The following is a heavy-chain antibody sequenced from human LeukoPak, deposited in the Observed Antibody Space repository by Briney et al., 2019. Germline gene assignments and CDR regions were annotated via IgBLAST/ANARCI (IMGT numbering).Heavy chain of an antibody. CDR1: GFTFSSYW. CDR3: ARDRNDPWNSRSWHYGMDV. J-gene: IGHJ6*02. D-gene: IGHD6-13*01. V-gene: IGHV3-7*01. CDR2: IKQDGSEK. Sequence: GGSLRLSCAASGFTFSSYWMSWVRQAPGKGLEWVANIKQDGSEKYYVDSVKGRFTISRDNAKNSLYLQMNSLRAEDTAVYYCARDRNDPWNSRSWHYGMDVWGQGTTVTVSS.